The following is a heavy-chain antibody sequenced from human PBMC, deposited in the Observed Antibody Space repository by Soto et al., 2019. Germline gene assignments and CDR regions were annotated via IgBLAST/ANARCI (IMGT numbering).Heavy chain of an antibody. D-gene: IGHD6-6*01. CDR1: GGNFRSNA. CDR3: ATPKASSRSSAIGYYYYGLDV. J-gene: IGHJ6*02. CDR2: IIPIFGAA. V-gene: IGHV1-69*01. Sequence: QVHLVQSGAEVKKPGSSVKVSCKASGGNFRSNAISWVRQAPGQGLEWMGGIIPIFGAANYPQKFQGRVRITADESTTTAYMELSSLRSDDTAVYYCATPKASSRSSAIGYYYYGLDVWGQGTSVIVSS.